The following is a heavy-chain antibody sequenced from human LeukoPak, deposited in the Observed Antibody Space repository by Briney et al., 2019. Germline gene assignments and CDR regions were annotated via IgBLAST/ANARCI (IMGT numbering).Heavy chain of an antibody. CDR2: INWNGGST. CDR1: GFTFSSFG. J-gene: IGHJ4*02. Sequence: GGSLRLSCAASGFTFSSFGMSWVRQAPGKGLEWVSGINWNGGSTGYADSVKGRFTISRDNAKNSLYLQMNSLRAEDTALYYCASGGIYYGAAFDFWGQGTLVTVSS. D-gene: IGHD1-26*01. CDR3: ASGGIYYGAAFDF. V-gene: IGHV3-20*04.